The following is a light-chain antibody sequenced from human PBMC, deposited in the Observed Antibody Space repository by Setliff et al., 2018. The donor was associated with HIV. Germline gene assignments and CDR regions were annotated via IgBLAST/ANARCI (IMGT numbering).Light chain of an antibody. V-gene: IGLV3-21*03. Sequence: SYELTQPPSESVAPGKTARITCVGNIIGSKSVHWYQQKPGQAPVMVAYDASDRPSGIPERFSGSKSANTATLTISRVEAGDEADYYCQVWDSSSDHYVFGTGTKVTVL. CDR3: QVWDSSSDHYV. CDR2: DAS. J-gene: IGLJ1*01. CDR1: IIGSKS.